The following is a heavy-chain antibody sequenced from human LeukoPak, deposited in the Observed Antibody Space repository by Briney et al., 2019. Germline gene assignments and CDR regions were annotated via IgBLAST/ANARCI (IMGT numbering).Heavy chain of an antibody. CDR1: GGSISSSNW. D-gene: IGHD6-19*01. CDR2: ISHSGST. J-gene: IGHJ4*02. CDR3: ARSAWLVPSDY. V-gene: IGHV4-4*02. Sequence: SETLSLTCAVSGGSISSSNWWSWVRQTPGKGLEWIGEISHSGSTSYNPSLKSRVTISVDKSKNQFSLKLSSVTAADTAVYYCARSAWLVPSDYWGQGTLVTVSS.